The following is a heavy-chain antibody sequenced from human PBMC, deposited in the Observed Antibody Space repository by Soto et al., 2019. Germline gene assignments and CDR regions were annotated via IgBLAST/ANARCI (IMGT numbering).Heavy chain of an antibody. V-gene: IGHV4-59*01. Sequence: TSETLSLTCTVSGGSISSYYWSWIRQPPGKGLEWIGYIYYSGSTNYNPSLKSRVTISVDTSKNQFSLKLSSVTAADTAVYYCARVGSSDWFDPWGQGTLVTVSS. D-gene: IGHD6-6*01. CDR2: IYYSGST. J-gene: IGHJ5*02. CDR1: GGSISSYY. CDR3: ARVGSSDWFDP.